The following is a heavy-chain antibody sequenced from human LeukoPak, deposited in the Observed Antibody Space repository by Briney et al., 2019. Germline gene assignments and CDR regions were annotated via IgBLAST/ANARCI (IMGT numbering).Heavy chain of an antibody. J-gene: IGHJ4*01. CDR2: ISGSGGST. CDR3: ARQPGYSSGWFLT. D-gene: IGHD6-19*01. Sequence: GGSLRLSCAASGFTFSSYAMSWVRQAPGKGLEWVSAISGSGGSTYYADSVKGRFTISRDNSKNTLYLQMNSLRAEDTAVYYCARQPGYSSGWFLTWGHGTLVTVSS. V-gene: IGHV3-23*01. CDR1: GFTFSSYA.